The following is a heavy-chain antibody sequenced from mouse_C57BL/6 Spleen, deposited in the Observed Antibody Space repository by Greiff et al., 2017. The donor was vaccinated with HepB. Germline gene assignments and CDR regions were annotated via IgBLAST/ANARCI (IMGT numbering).Heavy chain of an antibody. V-gene: IGHV1-76*01. CDR2: IYPGSGNT. J-gene: IGHJ4*01. CDR1: GYTFTDYY. Sequence: QVQLQQSGAELVRPGASVKLSCKASGYTFTDYYINWVKQRPGQGLEWIARIYPGSGNTYYNEKFKGKATLTAEKSSSTAYMRLSSLTSEDSAVYFCARQIYYDYHYYAMDYWGQGTSVTVSS. CDR3: ARQIYYDYHYYAMDY. D-gene: IGHD2-4*01.